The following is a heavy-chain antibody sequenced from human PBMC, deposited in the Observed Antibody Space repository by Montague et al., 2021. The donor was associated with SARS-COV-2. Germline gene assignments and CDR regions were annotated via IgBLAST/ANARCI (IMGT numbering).Heavy chain of an antibody. V-gene: IGHV2-70*11. CDR3: AREIAGATVLDY. D-gene: IGHD1-26*01. Sequence: PELVKPTQTLTLTCTFSGFSLSTSGMCVSWIRQPPGKALEWLARIDWDDDKYYSTSLKTRLTISKDTSKNQVVLTMTNMDPVGTAAYYCAREIAGATVLDYWGQGTLVTVSS. CDR2: IDWDDDK. CDR1: GFSLSTSGMC. J-gene: IGHJ4*02.